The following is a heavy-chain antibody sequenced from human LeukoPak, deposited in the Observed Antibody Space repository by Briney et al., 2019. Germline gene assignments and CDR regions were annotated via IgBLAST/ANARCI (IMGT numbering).Heavy chain of an antibody. Sequence: PSETLSLTCAVYGGSFSGYYWSWIRQPPGKGLEWIGEINHSGSTNYNPSLKSRVTISVDTSKNQFSLKLSSVTGADTAVYYCARDRIAAAGTDGMDVWGQGTTVTVSS. CDR1: GGSFSGYY. D-gene: IGHD6-13*01. V-gene: IGHV4-34*01. CDR3: ARDRIAAAGTDGMDV. J-gene: IGHJ6*02. CDR2: INHSGST.